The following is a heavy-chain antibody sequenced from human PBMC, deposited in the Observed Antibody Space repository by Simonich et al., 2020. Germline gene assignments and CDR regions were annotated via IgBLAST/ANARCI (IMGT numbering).Heavy chain of an antibody. Sequence: QVQLVESGGGVVQPGRSLRLSCAASGFTFSSYAMHWVRQAPGKGLEWGAVISYDGSNKYYADSGKGRFTIARDNSKNTLYLQMNSLRAEDTAVYYCAREGLLLDAFDIWGQGTMVTVSS. V-gene: IGHV3-30*07. CDR3: AREGLLLDAFDI. J-gene: IGHJ3*02. CDR1: GFTFSSYA. CDR2: ISYDGSNK. D-gene: IGHD2-15*01.